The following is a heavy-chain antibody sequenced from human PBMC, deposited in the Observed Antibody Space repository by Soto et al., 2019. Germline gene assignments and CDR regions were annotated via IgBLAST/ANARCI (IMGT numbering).Heavy chain of an antibody. CDR2: ISGSGGST. J-gene: IGHJ4*02. CDR1: GFTFSSYA. CDR3: AKDRASIGYCSGGSCYFGSY. D-gene: IGHD2-15*01. V-gene: IGHV3-23*01. Sequence: GGSLSLSCAASGFTFSSYAMSWVRQAPGKGLEWVSAISGSGGSTYYADSVEGRFTISRDNSKNTLYLQMNSLRAEDTAVYYCAKDRASIGYCSGGSCYFGSYWGQGTLVTVSS.